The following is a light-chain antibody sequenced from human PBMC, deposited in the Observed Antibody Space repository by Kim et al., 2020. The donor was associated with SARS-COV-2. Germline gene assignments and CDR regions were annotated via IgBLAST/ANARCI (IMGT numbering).Light chain of an antibody. CDR3: QVWDNDSVHYV. V-gene: IGLV3-21*04. J-gene: IGLJ1*01. Sequence: PGETARITCGGDNIGSKCVHWYQQRPGQAPVLVIYYNTVRPSWIPERFSGSNSGNTATLSSSGVEAGDEADFYCQVWDNDSVHYVFGTGTKVTVL. CDR2: YNT. CDR1: NIGSKC.